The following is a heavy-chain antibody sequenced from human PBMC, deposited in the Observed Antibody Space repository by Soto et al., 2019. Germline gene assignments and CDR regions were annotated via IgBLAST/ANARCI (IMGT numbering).Heavy chain of an antibody. CDR1: GYTFIRFG. V-gene: IGHV1-18*01. CDR3: ALRYCIVDVCLTPGVFDPDV. J-gene: IGHJ6*02. Sequence: QVQLVQSGGEVKKPGASVKISCKASGYTFIRFGINWVRQAPGQGPEWMGWTSPYNGDTNYAQKFQDRVTMTTDQPTSTAYMELRRLRSAATAVYYCALRYCIVDVCLTPGVFDPDVWGQGTTVIVSS. CDR2: TSPYNGDT. D-gene: IGHD2-15*01.